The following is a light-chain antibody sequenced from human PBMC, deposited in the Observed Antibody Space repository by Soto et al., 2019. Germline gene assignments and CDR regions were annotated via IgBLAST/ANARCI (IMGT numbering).Light chain of an antibody. CDR3: QQYDSYST. J-gene: IGKJ1*01. Sequence: DIQMPQSPSTLSASVGASVTITGRASQSISDWLAWYQQKPGKAPKLLIYKASSLQSGVPSRFSGSGSGTEFTLSITSLQPDDFATYYCQQYDSYSTFGQGTKVDIK. V-gene: IGKV1-5*03. CDR2: KAS. CDR1: QSISDW.